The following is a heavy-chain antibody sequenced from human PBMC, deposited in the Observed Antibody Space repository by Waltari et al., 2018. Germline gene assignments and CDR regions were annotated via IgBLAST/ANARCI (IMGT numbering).Heavy chain of an antibody. D-gene: IGHD3-22*01. Sequence: QVQLQQWGAGLLKPSETLSLTCAVYGGSFSGYSCSWIRQPPGKGLEWIGEIKHSGSTNYNPSLKSRVTISVDTSKNQFSLKLSSVTAADTAVYYCASVYYDSSGYSYDYWGQGTLVTVSS. V-gene: IGHV4-34*01. J-gene: IGHJ4*02. CDR2: IKHSGST. CDR3: ASVYYDSSGYSYDY. CDR1: GGSFSGYS.